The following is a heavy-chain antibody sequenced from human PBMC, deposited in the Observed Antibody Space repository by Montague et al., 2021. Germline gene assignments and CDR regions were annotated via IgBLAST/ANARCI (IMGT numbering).Heavy chain of an antibody. D-gene: IGHD4-17*01. Sequence: SLRLSCAASGFTVSSYWMIWVRQAPGKGLEWVASIKKDGTEKYYGDSVMGRFTISRDNAKTSLYLQMNALRAEDTAVYFCSRAWVRSGFDSWGQGTLVTVSS. V-gene: IGHV3-7*05. J-gene: IGHJ4*02. CDR3: SRAWVRSGFDS. CDR1: GFTVSSYW. CDR2: IKKDGTEK.